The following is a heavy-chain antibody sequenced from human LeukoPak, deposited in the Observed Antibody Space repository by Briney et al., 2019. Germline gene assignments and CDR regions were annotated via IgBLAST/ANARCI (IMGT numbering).Heavy chain of an antibody. D-gene: IGHD6-13*01. Sequence: SETLSLTCAVYGGSLSGYYWSWIRQPPGKGLEWIGEINHSGSTNYNPSLKSRVTISVDTSKNQFSLKLSSVTAADTAVYYCARSARYGIAAAGTIIDYWGQGTLVTVSS. CDR2: INHSGST. J-gene: IGHJ4*02. CDR1: GGSLSGYY. V-gene: IGHV4-34*01. CDR3: ARSARYGIAAAGTIIDY.